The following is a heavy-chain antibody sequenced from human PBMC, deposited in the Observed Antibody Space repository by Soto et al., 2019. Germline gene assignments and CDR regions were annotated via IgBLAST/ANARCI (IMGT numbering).Heavy chain of an antibody. CDR2: IIPIIGII. V-gene: IGHV1-69*04. CDR1: GGTFSTYT. J-gene: IGHJ5*02. CDR3: AGDPDSHYNDRHVYACP. Sequence: SVKVSCKASGGTFSTYTITWVRQAPGQGLEWMGRIIPIIGIINYAQKFQGRVTITADKFTGTAYMELTRLRSDDTAVYYCAGDPDSHYNDRHVYACPRGQGTLVTVSS. D-gene: IGHD3-22*01.